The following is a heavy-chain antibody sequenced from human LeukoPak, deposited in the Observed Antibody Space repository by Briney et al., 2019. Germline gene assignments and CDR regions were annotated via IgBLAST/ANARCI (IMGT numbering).Heavy chain of an antibody. CDR1: GYTFTSYG. CDR2: ISAYNGNT. Sequence: ASVKLSCKASGYTFTSYGISWVRQAPGQGLEWMGWISAYNGNTNYAHKLQGRVTMTTDTSTSTAYMELRSLRSDDTAVYYCARGYYYDSSGYLDYWGQGTLVTVSS. J-gene: IGHJ4*02. CDR3: ARGYYYDSSGYLDY. D-gene: IGHD3-22*01. V-gene: IGHV1-18*01.